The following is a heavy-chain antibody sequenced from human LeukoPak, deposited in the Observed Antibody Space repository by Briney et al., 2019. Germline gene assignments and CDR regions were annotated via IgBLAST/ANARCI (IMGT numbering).Heavy chain of an antibody. CDR3: ARSFTIFGVVILGY. CDR2: INPNSGGT. Sequence: ASVKVSCKASGYTFTGYYMRWVRQAPGQGLEWMGWINPNSGGTNYAQKFQGRVTMTRDTSISTAYMELSRLRSDDTAVYYCARSFTIFGVVILGYWGQGTLVTVSS. V-gene: IGHV1-2*02. D-gene: IGHD3-3*01. J-gene: IGHJ4*02. CDR1: GYTFTGYY.